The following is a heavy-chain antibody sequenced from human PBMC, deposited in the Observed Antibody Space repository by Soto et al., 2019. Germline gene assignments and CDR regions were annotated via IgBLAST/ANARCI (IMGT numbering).Heavy chain of an antibody. V-gene: IGHV3-43*01. Sequence: GGSLRLSCAASGFTFEDFSMHWVRQRPGKGLEWVSLINWDGGDTLYEDSVKGRFTISRDNSKSSLFLQMNGLRTEDSALYYCPTEYRSRWETFFDDRRQGTLFTVSS. CDR3: PTEYRSRWETFFDD. D-gene: IGHD6-13*01. J-gene: IGHJ4*02. CDR1: GFTFEDFS. CDR2: INWDGGDT.